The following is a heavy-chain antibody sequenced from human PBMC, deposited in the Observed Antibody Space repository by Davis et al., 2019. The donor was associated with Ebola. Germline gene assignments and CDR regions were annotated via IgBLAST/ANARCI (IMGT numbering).Heavy chain of an antibody. CDR2: ISGSGGST. CDR3: ANHYGDYAPFDY. J-gene: IGHJ4*02. V-gene: IGHV3-23*01. Sequence: GSSLKISCAASGFTFSSYAMSWVRQAPGKGLEWVSAISGSGGSTYYADSVKVRFTISRDNSKNSLYLQMNSLKTEDTAVYYCANHYGDYAPFDYWGQGTLVTVSS. CDR1: GFTFSSYA. D-gene: IGHD4-17*01.